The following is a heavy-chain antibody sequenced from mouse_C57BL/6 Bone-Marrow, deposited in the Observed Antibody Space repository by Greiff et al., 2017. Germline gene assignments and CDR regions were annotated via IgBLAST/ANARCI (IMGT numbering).Heavy chain of an antibody. V-gene: IGHV5-17*01. CDR3: ATTVVANWYFDV. Sequence: DVHLVESGGGLVKPGGSLKLSCAASGFTFSDYGMHWVRQAPEQGLEWVAYISSGSSTIYYADTVKGRFTISGDNAKNTLFLQMTSLRSEDTALYDSATTVVANWYFDVGVTGTTATFSS. CDR2: ISSGSSTI. D-gene: IGHD1-1*01. CDR1: GFTFSDYG. J-gene: IGHJ1*03.